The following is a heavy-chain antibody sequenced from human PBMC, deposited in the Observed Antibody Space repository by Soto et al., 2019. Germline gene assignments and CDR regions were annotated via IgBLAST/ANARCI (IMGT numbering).Heavy chain of an antibody. V-gene: IGHV5-51*01. CDR3: ARGWKVAGDAFDI. CDR2: IYPGDSDT. CDR1: GYTFAVYW. D-gene: IGHD1-1*01. J-gene: IGHJ3*02. Sequence: PGESLKIPCKGSGYTFAVYWIGWVRQMPGKGLEWMGMIYPGDSDTRYSPSFQGQVTISVDKSISTAYLQWSSLKASDTAMYYCARGWKVAGDAFDIWGQGKMVTVSS.